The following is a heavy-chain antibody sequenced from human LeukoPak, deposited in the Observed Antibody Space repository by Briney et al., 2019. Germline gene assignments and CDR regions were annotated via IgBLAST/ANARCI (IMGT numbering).Heavy chain of an antibody. Sequence: ASVKVSCKASGYTFTGYYMHWVRQAPGQGLEWMGWINPNSGGTNYAQKFQGRVTMTRDTSTTTVYMELSSLRSEDTAVYYCATYYYDSTGYYYALRDWGQGTLVTVSS. CDR1: GYTFTGYY. CDR2: INPNSGGT. V-gene: IGHV1-2*02. CDR3: ATYYYDSTGYYYALRD. D-gene: IGHD3-22*01. J-gene: IGHJ4*02.